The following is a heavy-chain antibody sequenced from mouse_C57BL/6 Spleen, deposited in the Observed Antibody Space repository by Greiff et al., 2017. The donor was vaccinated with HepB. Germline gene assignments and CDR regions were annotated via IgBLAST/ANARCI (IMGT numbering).Heavy chain of an antibody. CDR2: INPGSGGT. CDR1: GYAFTNYL. V-gene: IGHV1-54*01. CDR3: ARKTSYGNSFAY. Sequence: QVQLQQSGAELVRPGTSVKVSCKASGYAFTNYLIEWVKQRPGQGLEWIGVINPGSGGTNYNEKFKGKATLTADKSSSTAYMQLSSLTSEDSAVYFCARKTSYGNSFAYWGQGTLVTVSA. D-gene: IGHD2-1*01. J-gene: IGHJ3*01.